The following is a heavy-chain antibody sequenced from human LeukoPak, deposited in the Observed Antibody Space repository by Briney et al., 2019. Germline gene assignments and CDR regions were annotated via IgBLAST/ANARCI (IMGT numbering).Heavy chain of an antibody. D-gene: IGHD1-26*01. J-gene: IGHJ4*02. Sequence: PGGSLRLSCAASGFTFSDHYMSWIRQAPGKGLEWVSYISSGGGSTTFYPESVRGRFTISRDNAKNSLYLQMISLRAEDTAVYYCAGAVGWGPGAHFDNWGQGVQVTVSS. CDR1: GFTFSDHY. V-gene: IGHV3-11*01. CDR2: ISSGGGSTT. CDR3: AGAVGWGPGAHFDN.